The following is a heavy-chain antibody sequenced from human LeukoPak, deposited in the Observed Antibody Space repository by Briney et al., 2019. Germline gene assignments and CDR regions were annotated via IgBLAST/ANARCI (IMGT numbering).Heavy chain of an antibody. CDR1: GFTFSSYG. Sequence: GRSLRLSCAASGFTFSSYGMHWVRQAPGKGLEWVAVIWYDGSNKYYADSVKGRFTISRDNSKNTLYLQINSLRAEDTAVYYCARDSSGYVMPRNWFDPWGQGTLVTVSS. CDR2: IWYDGSNK. D-gene: IGHD5-12*01. CDR3: ARDSSGYVMPRNWFDP. J-gene: IGHJ5*02. V-gene: IGHV3-33*01.